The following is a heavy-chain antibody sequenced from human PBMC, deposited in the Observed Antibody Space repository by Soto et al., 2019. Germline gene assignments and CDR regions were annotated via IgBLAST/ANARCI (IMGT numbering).Heavy chain of an antibody. Sequence: EVQLAESGGGLVKPGGSLRLSCAASGFTFSSYSINWVRQAPGKGLEWVSSISSTGGSIYYADSVKGRFTISRDNAKNSLYLQMDSLKAEDTAVFYCARLVKGRRAGNYFMDVWGKGTAVTVSS. J-gene: IGHJ6*03. V-gene: IGHV3-21*02. CDR1: GFTFSSYS. CDR2: ISSTGGSI. CDR3: ARLVKGRRAGNYFMDV. D-gene: IGHD3-10*01.